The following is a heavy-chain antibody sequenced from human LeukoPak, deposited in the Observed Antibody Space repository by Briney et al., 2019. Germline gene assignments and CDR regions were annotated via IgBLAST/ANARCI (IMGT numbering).Heavy chain of an antibody. V-gene: IGHV5-51*01. CDR1: GYILTSYW. D-gene: IGHD3-16*01. CDR3: ARRGVGKYAFDI. CDR2: IYLSESDT. J-gene: IGHJ3*02. Sequence: GESLKISCKGSGYILTSYWINWVRQMPGKGLEWMGVIYLSESDTRYSPSFQGQVTMSADKSITTAYLQWSSLKASDTAMYYCARRGVGKYAFDIWGQGTMVTVSS.